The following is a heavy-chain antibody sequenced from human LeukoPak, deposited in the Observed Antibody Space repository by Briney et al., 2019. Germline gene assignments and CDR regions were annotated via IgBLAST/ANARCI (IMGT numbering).Heavy chain of an antibody. J-gene: IGHJ3*02. CDR2: IYHSGST. D-gene: IGHD4-17*01. CDR1: GFTFSDYY. CDR3: ARAGMTTVTTWAFDI. Sequence: LRLSCAASGFTFSDYYMSWIRQAPGKGLEWIGYIYHSGSTYYNPSLKSRVTISVDRSKNQFSLKLSSVTAADTAVYYCARAGMTTVTTWAFDIWGQGTMVTVSS. V-gene: IGHV4-30-2*01.